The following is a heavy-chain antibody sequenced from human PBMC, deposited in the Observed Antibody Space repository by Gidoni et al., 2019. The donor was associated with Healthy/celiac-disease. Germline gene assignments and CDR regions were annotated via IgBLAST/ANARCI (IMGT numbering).Heavy chain of an antibody. V-gene: IGHV3-30*18. CDR2: ISYDGSNK. D-gene: IGHD6-19*01. Sequence: QVQLVESGGGVVQPGRSLRLSCAASGFTFSSYGMHWVRQAPGKGLEWVAVISYDGSNKYYADSVKGRFTIYRDNSKNTLYLQMNSRRAEDTAVYYCAKESGSGWSFFDYWGQGTLVTVSS. CDR3: AKESGSGWSFFDY. J-gene: IGHJ4*02. CDR1: GFTFSSYG.